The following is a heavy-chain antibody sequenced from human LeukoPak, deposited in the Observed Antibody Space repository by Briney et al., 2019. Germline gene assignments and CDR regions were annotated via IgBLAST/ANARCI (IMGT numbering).Heavy chain of an antibody. CDR1: GFTFGDYA. D-gene: IGHD1-26*01. V-gene: IGHV3-49*04. CDR3: TKAGGGYDSYYFDY. Sequence: GGSLRLSCTASGFTFGDYAMSWVRQAPGKGLEWVGFIRSKAYGGTTEYAASVKGRFTISRDDSKGIAYLQMNSLKTEDTAVYYCTKAGGGYDSYYFDYWGQGTLVTVSS. CDR2: IRSKAYGGTT. J-gene: IGHJ4*02.